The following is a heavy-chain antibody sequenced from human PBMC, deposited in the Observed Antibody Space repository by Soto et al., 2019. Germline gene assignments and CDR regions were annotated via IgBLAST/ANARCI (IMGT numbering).Heavy chain of an antibody. J-gene: IGHJ4*02. Sequence: SEALSLPCTVSVGSDSSDYWSWIRQPPGKGLEWIGYIYYSGSTNYNPSLKSRVTISVDTSKNQFSLKLSSVTAADTAVYYCARDIRTRFDYWGQGTLVTVSS. CDR3: ARDIRTRFDY. V-gene: IGHV4-59*02. CDR1: VGSDSSDY. D-gene: IGHD2-21*01. CDR2: IYYSGST.